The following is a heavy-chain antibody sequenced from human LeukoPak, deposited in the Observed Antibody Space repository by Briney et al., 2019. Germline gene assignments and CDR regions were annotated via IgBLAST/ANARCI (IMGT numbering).Heavy chain of an antibody. D-gene: IGHD5-18*01. CDR3: AKAIGYSYGSYYYMDV. Sequence: GGSLILSCAASGFTFSNYDMSWVRQAPGKGLEWVSTISGSGGSTYYADSVKGRFTISRDNSRDTLYLQMNSLRAADTAVYSCAKAIGYSYGSYYYMDVWGKGTTVTVSS. CDR2: ISGSGGST. CDR1: GFTFSNYD. J-gene: IGHJ6*03. V-gene: IGHV3-23*01.